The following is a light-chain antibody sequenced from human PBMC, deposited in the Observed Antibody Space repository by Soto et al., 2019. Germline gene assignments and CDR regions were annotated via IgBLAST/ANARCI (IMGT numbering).Light chain of an antibody. Sequence: DIQMTQSPSTLSASVGDGVTITYRASQNISVWLAWYQQRPGKAPKFLIYDASSLETGGPSRFSGSGSGTEFTLTIRSLHPDEFAPYYCQQYDSSSPTFGQGTKLEIK. CDR2: DAS. CDR1: QNISVW. V-gene: IGKV1-5*01. CDR3: QQYDSSSPT. J-gene: IGKJ2*01.